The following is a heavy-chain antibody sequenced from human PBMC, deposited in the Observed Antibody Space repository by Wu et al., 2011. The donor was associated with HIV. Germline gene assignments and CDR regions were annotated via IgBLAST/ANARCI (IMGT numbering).Heavy chain of an antibody. CDR3: ARDPPGYPYYFDY. CDR2: IIPMFGTT. D-gene: IGHD5-12*01. V-gene: IGHV1-69*05. CDR1: GGTFSSYG. Sequence: QVQLVQSGAEVKKPGSSVKVSCKASGGTFSSYGISWVRQAPGQGLEWMGGIIPMFGTTNYAQKFQGRVTITTDDSTNTAYMELSSLRSEDTAVYYCARDPPGYPYYFDYWGQGTLVTVSS. J-gene: IGHJ4*02.